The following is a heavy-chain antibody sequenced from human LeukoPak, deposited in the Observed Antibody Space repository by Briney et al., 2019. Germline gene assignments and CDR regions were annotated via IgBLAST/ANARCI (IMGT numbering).Heavy chain of an antibody. CDR1: GLTVSNNY. CDR3: ARDTYYDSTGYYYSDY. CDR2: IYSGGST. J-gene: IGHJ4*02. V-gene: IGHV3-53*01. Sequence: GGSLRLSCAASGLTVSNNYMSWVRQAPGEGLEWVSVIYSGGSTFYADSVKGRFTISRDNSKNTLYLQMNSLRAEDTALYYCARDTYYDSTGYYYSDYWGQGTLVTVSS. D-gene: IGHD3-22*01.